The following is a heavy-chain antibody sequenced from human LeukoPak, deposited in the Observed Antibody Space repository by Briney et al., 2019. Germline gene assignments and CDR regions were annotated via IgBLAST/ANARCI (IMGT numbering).Heavy chain of an antibody. J-gene: IGHJ4*02. CDR2: ISSSSSTI. CDR3: ARDPNDFSSANENDN. V-gene: IGHV3-48*01. Sequence: QPGGSLRLSCAASGFTFSSYSMNWVRQAPGKGLEWVSYISSSSSTIYYADSVKGRFTISRDNAKNSLYLQMNSLRAEDTAVYYCARDPNDFSSANENDNWGQGTLVTVSS. CDR1: GFTFSSYS. D-gene: IGHD3-3*01.